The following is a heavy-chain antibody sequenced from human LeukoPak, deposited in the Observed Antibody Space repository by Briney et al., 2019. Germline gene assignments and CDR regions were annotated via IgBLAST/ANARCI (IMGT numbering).Heavy chain of an antibody. V-gene: IGHV4-61*02. CDR1: GGSISSDDYY. Sequence: KPSQTLSLTCTVSGGSISSDDYYWNWIRQPAGRGLEWIGRIYITGNTMYNPSLESRVRMSIDTSKNQVSLTVKSVTAADTAVYYCARGGTLFTFFDSWGQGTLVTVSS. CDR2: IYITGNT. J-gene: IGHJ4*02. CDR3: ARGGTLFTFFDS.